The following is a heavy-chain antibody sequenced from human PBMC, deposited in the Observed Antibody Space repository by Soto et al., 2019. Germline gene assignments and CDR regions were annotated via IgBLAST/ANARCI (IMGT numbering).Heavy chain of an antibody. Sequence: QVQLVQSGAEVKKPGASVKVSCKASGYTFTDYYMHWVRQAPGQGLEWMGIINPSGGSTSYAQKFQGRVTMTRDTSTSTVYMELSSLRSEDTAVYYCARGLAAAGNYYAMDVCGQGTTVTVSS. D-gene: IGHD6-13*01. CDR3: ARGLAAAGNYYAMDV. J-gene: IGHJ6*02. CDR1: GYTFTDYY. V-gene: IGHV1-46*01. CDR2: INPSGGST.